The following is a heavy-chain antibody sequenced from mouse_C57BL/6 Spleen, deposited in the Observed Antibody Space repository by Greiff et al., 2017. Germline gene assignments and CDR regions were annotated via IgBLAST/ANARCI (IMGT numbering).Heavy chain of an antibody. CDR1: GYAFSSSW. D-gene: IGHD1-1*01. V-gene: IGHV1-82*01. J-gene: IGHJ2*01. Sequence: QVQLQQSGPELVKPGASVKISCKASGYAFSSSWMNWVKQRPGKGLEWIGRIYPGDGDTNYNGKFKGKATLTADKSSSTAYMQLSSLTSEDSAVYFCARDHANYGLDYWGQGTALTVSS. CDR3: ARDHANYGLDY. CDR2: IYPGDGDT.